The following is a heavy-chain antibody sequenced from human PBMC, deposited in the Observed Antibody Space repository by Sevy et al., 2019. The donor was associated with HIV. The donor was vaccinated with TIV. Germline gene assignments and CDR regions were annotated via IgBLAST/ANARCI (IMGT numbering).Heavy chain of an antibody. CDR1: GFTFSDYY. V-gene: IGHV3-11*01. J-gene: IGHJ4*02. Sequence: GGSLRLSCAASGFTFSDYYMSWIRQAPGKGLEWVSYISTGGSVVYYEDSVKGRFTISRDNAKNSLYLQMNSLRAEDTAVYYCARDQGSGPPVYWGQGTLVTVSS. D-gene: IGHD6-19*01. CDR3: ARDQGSGPPVY. CDR2: ISTGGSVV.